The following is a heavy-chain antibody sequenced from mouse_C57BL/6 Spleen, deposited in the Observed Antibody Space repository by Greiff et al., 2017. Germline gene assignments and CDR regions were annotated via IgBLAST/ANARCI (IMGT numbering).Heavy chain of an antibody. J-gene: IGHJ4*01. Sequence: QVHVKQSGAELVRPGASVKLSCKASGYTFTDYYINWVKQRPGQGLEWIARIYPGSGNTYYNEKFKGKATLTAEKSSSTAYMQLSSLTSEDSAVYFCASERDYEYYYAMDYWGQGTSVTVSS. V-gene: IGHV1-76*01. CDR3: ASERDYEYYYAMDY. CDR1: GYTFTDYY. D-gene: IGHD2-4*01. CDR2: IYPGSGNT.